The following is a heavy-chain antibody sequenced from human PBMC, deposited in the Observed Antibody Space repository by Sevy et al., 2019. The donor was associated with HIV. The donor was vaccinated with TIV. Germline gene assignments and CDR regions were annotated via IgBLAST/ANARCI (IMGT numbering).Heavy chain of an antibody. CDR2: IHPKSGAK. CDR1: GYTFTAYY. CDR3: AREDSDDTSAYYYFYYGMDV. D-gene: IGHD3-22*01. V-gene: IGHV1-2*06. J-gene: IGHJ6*02. Sequence: ASVKVSCKASGYTFTAYYIHWLRQAPGQGLEWMGRIHPKSGAKNYAQKFQGRVTMTRDTSIRRSFMELTSLRSDDTAVYYCAREDSDDTSAYYYFYYGMDVWGQGTTVTVSS.